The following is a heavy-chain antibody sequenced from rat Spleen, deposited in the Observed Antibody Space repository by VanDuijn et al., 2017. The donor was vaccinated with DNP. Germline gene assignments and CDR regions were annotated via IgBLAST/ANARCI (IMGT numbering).Heavy chain of an antibody. J-gene: IGHJ2*01. CDR2: INKDSRTK. CDR3: VREDRGVDY. V-gene: IGHV4-2*01. CDR1: GFNFRDYW. Sequence: EVKLVESGGGLVQPGRSLKLSCAASGFNFRDYWMGWVRQAPGKGLEWIGEINKDSRTKKYSPSLKDKFTISRDNAQNTLYLQMNKLGSEDTDIYYCVREDRGVDYWGQGVMVTVSS.